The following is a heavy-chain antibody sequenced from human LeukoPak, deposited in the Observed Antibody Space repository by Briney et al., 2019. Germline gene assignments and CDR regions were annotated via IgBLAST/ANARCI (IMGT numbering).Heavy chain of an antibody. CDR3: ARDSYGDYYYYYGMDV. D-gene: IGHD4-17*01. CDR2: IYTSGST. CDR1: GCSISSYY. J-gene: IGHJ6*02. Sequence: SETLSLTCTVSGCSISSYYWSWLRQPAGKGLEWIGRIYTSGSTNYNPSLKSRVTMSVDTSKNQFSLKLSSVTAADTAVYYCARDSYGDYYYYYGMDVWGQGTTVTVSS. V-gene: IGHV4-4*07.